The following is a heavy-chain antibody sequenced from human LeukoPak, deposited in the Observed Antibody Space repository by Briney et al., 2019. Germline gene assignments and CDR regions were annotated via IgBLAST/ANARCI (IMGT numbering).Heavy chain of an antibody. J-gene: IGHJ4*02. V-gene: IGHV3-48*01. CDR3: ARDRVYGDYVG. CDR1: GVTFSIYS. Sequence: GGSLRLSCAASGVTFSIYSMNWVRQAPGMGLEWVSYISSSSSIMYYADSVKGRFTISRDNAKNSLYLQMNSLRAEDTAVYYCARDRVYGDYVGWGQGTLVTVSS. CDR2: ISSSSSIM. D-gene: IGHD4-17*01.